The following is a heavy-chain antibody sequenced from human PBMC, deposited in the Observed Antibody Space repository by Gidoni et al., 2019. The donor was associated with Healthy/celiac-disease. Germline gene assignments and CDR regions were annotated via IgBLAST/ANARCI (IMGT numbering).Heavy chain of an antibody. Sequence: QVQLQESGPGLVTPSETLSLTCTVSGGSISSYYWSWLRQPPGKGLEWIGYIYYSGSTNYNPSLKSRVTISVDTSKNQFSLKLSSVTAADTAVYYCARHGGDYVHFDYWGQGTLVTVSS. V-gene: IGHV4-59*08. J-gene: IGHJ4*02. D-gene: IGHD4-17*01. CDR2: IYYSGST. CDR3: ARHGGDYVHFDY. CDR1: GGSISSYY.